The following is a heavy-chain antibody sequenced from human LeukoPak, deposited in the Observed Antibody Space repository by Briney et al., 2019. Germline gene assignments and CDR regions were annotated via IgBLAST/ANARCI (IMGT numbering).Heavy chain of an antibody. Sequence: SETLSLTCAVYGGSFSGYYWSWIRQPPGKGLEWIGEINHSGSTNYNPSLKSRVTISVDTSKNQFSLKLSSVTAADTAVYHCARRTSSSSSYYYYYYMDVWGKGTTVTVSS. J-gene: IGHJ6*03. V-gene: IGHV4-34*01. D-gene: IGHD6-6*01. CDR3: ARRTSSSSSYYYYYYMDV. CDR1: GGSFSGYY. CDR2: INHSGST.